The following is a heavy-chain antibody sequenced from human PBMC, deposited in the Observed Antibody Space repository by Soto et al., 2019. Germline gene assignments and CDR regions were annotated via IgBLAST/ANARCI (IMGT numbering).Heavy chain of an antibody. V-gene: IGHV3-9*01. Sequence: GGSLRLSCAASGFTFDDYAIHWVRQAPGKGLERVSGISWNSGSIGYADSVKGRFTISRDNAKNSLYLQMNSLRAEDTALYYCAKQAKGYCSGGSCTSYYYYYYGMDVWGQGTTVTVSS. CDR3: AKQAKGYCSGGSCTSYYYYYYGMDV. J-gene: IGHJ6*02. D-gene: IGHD2-15*01. CDR2: ISWNSGSI. CDR1: GFTFDDYA.